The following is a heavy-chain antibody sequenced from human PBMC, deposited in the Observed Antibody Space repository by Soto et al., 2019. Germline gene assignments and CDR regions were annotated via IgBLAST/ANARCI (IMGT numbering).Heavy chain of an antibody. CDR1: GYTFTGYY. CDR2: INPNSGGT. D-gene: IGHD1-26*01. J-gene: IGHJ5*02. Sequence: ASVKVSCKASGYTFTGYYMHWVRQAPGQGLEWMGWINPNSGGTNYAQKFQGRVTMTRDTSISTAYMELSRLRSDDTAVYYCARDCKLPPPNNWFDPSGQGTLVTVSS. V-gene: IGHV1-2*02. CDR3: ARDCKLPPPNNWFDP.